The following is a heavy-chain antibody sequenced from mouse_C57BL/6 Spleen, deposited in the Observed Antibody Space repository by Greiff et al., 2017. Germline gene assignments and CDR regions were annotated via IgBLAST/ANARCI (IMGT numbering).Heavy chain of an antibody. V-gene: IGHV1-69*01. J-gene: IGHJ1*03. CDR1: GYTFTSYW. Sequence: QVQLQQPGAELVMPGASVKLSCKASGYTFTSYWMHWVKQRPGQGLEWIGEIDPSDSYTNYNQKFKGKSTLTEDKSSSTAYMQLSSLTSEDSAVYYSASLTGTGWYFDVWGTGTTVTVSS. CDR2: IDPSDSYT. D-gene: IGHD4-1*01. CDR3: ASLTGTGWYFDV.